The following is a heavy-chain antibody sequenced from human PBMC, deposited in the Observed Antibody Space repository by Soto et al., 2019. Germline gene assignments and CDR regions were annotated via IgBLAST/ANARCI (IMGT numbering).Heavy chain of an antibody. D-gene: IGHD3-10*01. J-gene: IGHJ5*02. CDR3: ARVIRGAYYNSPLDT. V-gene: IGHV1-2*02. CDR1: GYTFTGYF. CDR2: INPYSDGA. Sequence: ASVKVSCKASGYTFTGYFMHWVRQAPGQGLEWMGWINPYSDGADYAQSFQGRVTMTRDTSISTVYMELSRLRFDDTAVYYCARVIRGAYYNSPLDTWGQGTVVTVSS.